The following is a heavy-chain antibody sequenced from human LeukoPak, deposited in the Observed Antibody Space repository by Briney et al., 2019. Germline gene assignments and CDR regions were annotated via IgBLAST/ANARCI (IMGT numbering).Heavy chain of an antibody. CDR2: IYPGDSDT. V-gene: IGHV5-51*01. CDR3: ARQGSAYGMEYYFDY. CDR1: GYSFTSYW. D-gene: IGHD1-26*01. Sequence: GESLKISCKGSGYSFTSYWVGWVRQMPGKGLEWMGIIYPGDSDTRYSPSFQGQVTISADKSISTAYLQWSSLKASDTAMYYCARQGSAYGMEYYFDYWGQGTLVTVSS. J-gene: IGHJ4*02.